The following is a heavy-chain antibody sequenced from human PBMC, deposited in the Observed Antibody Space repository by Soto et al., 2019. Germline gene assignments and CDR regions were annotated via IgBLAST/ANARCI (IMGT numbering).Heavy chain of an antibody. CDR2: IYHSGST. CDR1: GGSINSSNW. V-gene: IGHV4-4*02. Sequence: SDTLSLTCAISGGSINSSNWWSWVRQPPGKGLEWIGEIYHSGSTNYNPSLKSRVTISVDKSKNQFSLKLSSVTAADTAVYYCARAHSSGWYLRFDYWGQGTLVTVSS. J-gene: IGHJ4*02. CDR3: ARAHSSGWYLRFDY. D-gene: IGHD6-19*01.